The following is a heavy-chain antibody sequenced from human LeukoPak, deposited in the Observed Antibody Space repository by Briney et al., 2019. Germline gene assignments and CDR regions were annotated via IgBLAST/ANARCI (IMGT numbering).Heavy chain of an antibody. CDR3: ASTIDPEGVIGLDAFDI. CDR2: ICYSGST. V-gene: IGHV4-39*01. J-gene: IGHJ3*02. D-gene: IGHD3-10*01. Sequence: SETLSLTCTVSGGSISSSSYYWGWIRQPPGKGLEWIGSICYSGSTYYNPSLKSRVTISVDTSKNQFSLKLSSVTAADTAVYYCASTIDPEGVIGLDAFDIWGQGTMVTVSS. CDR1: GGSISSSSYY.